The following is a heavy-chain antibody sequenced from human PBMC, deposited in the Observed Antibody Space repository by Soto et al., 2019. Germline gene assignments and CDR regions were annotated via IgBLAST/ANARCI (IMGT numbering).Heavy chain of an antibody. CDR1: GFTLSNYW. CDR2: INRDGSST. J-gene: IGHJ4*02. D-gene: IGHD6-19*01. V-gene: IGHV3-74*01. CDR3: ARDPAPSGWYDY. Sequence: GSLRLSCAASGFTLSNYWMHWVRQAPGRGLVWVSRINRDGSSTSYADSVKGRFTISRDSAKNTLYLQMNSLRAEDTAVYYCARDPAPSGWYDYWGQGTLVTVSS.